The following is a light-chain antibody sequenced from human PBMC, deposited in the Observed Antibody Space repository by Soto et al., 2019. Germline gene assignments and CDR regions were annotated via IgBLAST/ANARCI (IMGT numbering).Light chain of an antibody. J-gene: IGKJ4*01. CDR3: QDRSNWPALA. CDR2: DAS. V-gene: IGKV3-11*01. Sequence: EIVLTQFPATLSLSPGERATLSCRASQSVSRYLAWYQRKPGQAPRLLIYDASNRATGIPARFIGSGSGTDFTLTISSLEPEDFAVYYCQDRSNWPALAFGGGTKVEIK. CDR1: QSVSRY.